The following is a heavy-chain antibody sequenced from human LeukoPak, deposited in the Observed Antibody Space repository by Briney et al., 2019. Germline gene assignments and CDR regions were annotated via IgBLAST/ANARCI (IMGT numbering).Heavy chain of an antibody. CDR3: TRHSGNDYGDYTYYYYYMDV. D-gene: IGHD4-17*01. CDR1: GFNFSGSA. Sequence: GGSLRLSCAASGFNFSGSAMHWVRQASGKGLEWVGRIRSKANSYATAYAASVKGGFTISRDDSKNTAYLQMNSLKTEDTAVYYCTRHSGNDYGDYTYYYYYMDVWGKGTTVTVSS. CDR2: IRSKANSYAT. V-gene: IGHV3-73*01. J-gene: IGHJ6*03.